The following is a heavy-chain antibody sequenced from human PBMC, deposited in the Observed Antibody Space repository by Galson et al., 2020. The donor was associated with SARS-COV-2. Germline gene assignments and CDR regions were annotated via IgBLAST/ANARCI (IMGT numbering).Heavy chain of an antibody. CDR2: IKDDGSDK. D-gene: IGHD1-26*01. CDR1: GFTFSSYW. J-gene: IGHJ4*02. Sequence: QLGESLKISCAASGFTFSSYWMNWVRQAPGKGLEWVANIKDDGSDKYYVDSVKGRFTISRDNAKNSLYLQMNSLRAEDTAVYYCAPLNWEFPYYFDYWGQGTLVTVSS. V-gene: IGHV3-7*01. CDR3: APLNWEFPYYFDY.